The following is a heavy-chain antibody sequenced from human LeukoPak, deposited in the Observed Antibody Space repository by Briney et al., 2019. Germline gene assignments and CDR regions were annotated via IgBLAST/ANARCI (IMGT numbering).Heavy chain of an antibody. J-gene: IGHJ5*02. CDR2: VSGRGGGT. CDR1: GFAIASHA. CDR3: AKARSSSAPAALWNWFDP. D-gene: IGHD2-2*01. Sequence: PGGSLRLSCTSSGFAIASHAMTWVRQAPGKGLQWVSAVSGRGGGTYYADSVKGRFTISRDDSKNTLYLEMNSLRAEDTAVYYCAKARSSSAPAALWNWFDPWGQGTLVTVSS. V-gene: IGHV3-23*01.